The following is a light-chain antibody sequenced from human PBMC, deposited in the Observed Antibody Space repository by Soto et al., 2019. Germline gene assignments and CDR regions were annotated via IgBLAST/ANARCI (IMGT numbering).Light chain of an antibody. CDR1: QGIYNW. V-gene: IGKV1-5*01. CDR2: DAS. J-gene: IGKJ1*01. Sequence: DIQMTQSPSTLSASVGDRVTITCRASQGIYNWLAWYQQKPGKPPKLLIYDASGLDSGVPSRFSGSGYGTEFTLTISGLQPEDFATFYCQQYDSFPWTFGQWTKVDLK. CDR3: QQYDSFPWT.